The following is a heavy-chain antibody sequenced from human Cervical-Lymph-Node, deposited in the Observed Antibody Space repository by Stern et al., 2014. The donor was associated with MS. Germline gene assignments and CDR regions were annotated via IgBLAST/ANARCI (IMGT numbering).Heavy chain of an antibody. J-gene: IGHJ4*02. D-gene: IGHD1-14*01. V-gene: IGHV5-51*01. CDR1: GFKFSIYW. Sequence: EGQLVESGAELIRPGESLKISCKVSGFKFSIYWIAWVRQMPGQGLEWMGIIYPGDSETRYSPSFHGQLTMTADKTPRPDYLQLCILNASDAAKYVCARQTAAWASDDWGQGTLVTVSS. CDR3: ARQTAAWASDD. CDR2: IYPGDSET.